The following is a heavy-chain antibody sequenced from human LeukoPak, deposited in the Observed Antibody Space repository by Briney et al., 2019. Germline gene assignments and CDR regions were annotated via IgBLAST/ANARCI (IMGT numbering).Heavy chain of an antibody. Sequence: GGSLRLSCAASGFTFSSYEMNWVRQAPGKGLEWVSYISSSGSTIYYADSVKGRFTISRDNAKNSLYLQMNSLRAEGTAVYYCAELGITMIGGVWGKGTTVTISS. CDR3: AELGITMIGGV. CDR2: ISSSGSTI. V-gene: IGHV3-48*03. CDR1: GFTFSSYE. D-gene: IGHD3-10*02. J-gene: IGHJ6*04.